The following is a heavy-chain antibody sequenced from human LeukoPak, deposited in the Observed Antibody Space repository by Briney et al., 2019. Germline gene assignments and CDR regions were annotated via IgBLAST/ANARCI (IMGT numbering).Heavy chain of an antibody. Sequence: GGSLRLSCAASGFTFSSYEMNWVRQAPGKGLEWVSYISSSGSTIYYADSVKGRFTISRDNAKNSLYLQMNSLRAEGTAVYYCAELGITMIGGVWGKGTTVTISS. CDR3: AELGITMIGGV. CDR2: ISSSGSTI. V-gene: IGHV3-48*03. CDR1: GFTFSSYE. D-gene: IGHD3-10*02. J-gene: IGHJ6*04.